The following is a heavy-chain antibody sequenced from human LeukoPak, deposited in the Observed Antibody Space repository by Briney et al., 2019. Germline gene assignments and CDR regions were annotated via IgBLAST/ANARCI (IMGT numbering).Heavy chain of an antibody. CDR1: GGSISSSSYY. Sequence: SETLSLTCTVSGGSISSSSYYWGWIRQPPGKGLEWIGSIYYSGSTYYNPSLKSRVTISVDTSKNQFSLKLSSVTAADTAVYYCARVRRGSSGYPFDYWGQGTLVTVSS. CDR2: IYYSGST. V-gene: IGHV4-39*07. CDR3: ARVRRGSSGYPFDY. J-gene: IGHJ4*02. D-gene: IGHD3-22*01.